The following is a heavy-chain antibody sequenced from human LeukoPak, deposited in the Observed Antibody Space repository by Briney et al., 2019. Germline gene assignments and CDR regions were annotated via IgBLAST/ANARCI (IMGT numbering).Heavy chain of an antibody. CDR1: GFTFSSYS. CDR2: ISSSSSYI. J-gene: IGHJ4*02. CDR3: ASYPLNSGYDYGLDY. V-gene: IGHV3-21*01. Sequence: KPGGSLRLSCAAPGFTFSSYSMNWVRQAPGKGLEWVSSISSSSSYIYYADSVKGRFTISRDNAKNSLYLQMNSLRAEDTAVYYCASYPLNSGYDYGLDYWGQGTLVTVSS. D-gene: IGHD5-12*01.